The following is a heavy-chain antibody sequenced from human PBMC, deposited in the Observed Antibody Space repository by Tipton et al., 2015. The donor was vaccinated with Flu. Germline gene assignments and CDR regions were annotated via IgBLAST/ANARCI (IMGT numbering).Heavy chain of an antibody. Sequence: GLVKPSETLSLICTVSSGSIRSTNYFCAWIRQPPGKGLELIGSIYPSGTTYYNPSLKSRVTISVDTSKSQFSLMLRSVTAADTAVYYCARAQHYDSNAYYYYYMDVWDKGATVTVSS. CDR3: ARAQHYDSNAYYYYYMDV. CDR2: IYPSGTT. J-gene: IGHJ6*03. V-gene: IGHV4-39*01. D-gene: IGHD3-22*01. CDR1: SGSIRSTNYF.